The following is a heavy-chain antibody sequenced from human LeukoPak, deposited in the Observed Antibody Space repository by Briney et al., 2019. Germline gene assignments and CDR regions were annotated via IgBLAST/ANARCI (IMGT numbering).Heavy chain of an antibody. CDR1: GFTVSSNY. V-gene: IGHV3-53*01. CDR2: IYSTGTI. J-gene: IGHJ4*02. Sequence: GGSLRLSCAASGFTVSSNYMSWVRQAPGKGLEWVSVIYSTGTIYYADSVKGRFTISRDNSKNTLYLQMSSLRVEDTAMYYCATGSCSGAGCNYGTPLDYWGQGTLVTVSS. CDR3: ATGSCSGAGCNYGTPLDY. D-gene: IGHD2-15*01.